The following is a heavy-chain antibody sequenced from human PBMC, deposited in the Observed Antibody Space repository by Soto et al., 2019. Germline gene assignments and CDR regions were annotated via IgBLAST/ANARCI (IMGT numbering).Heavy chain of an antibody. Sequence: EVHLLESGGGLVQPGGSLRLSCAASGFTFSSYAMSWVRQAPGRGLEWVSGISGGGGSTYYADSVKGRFTISRDNSKNTLYLQMITLRAEDADVFYCASQWLANPFDYWGQGTLVTVSS. D-gene: IGHD6-19*01. CDR1: GFTFSSYA. V-gene: IGHV3-23*01. CDR3: ASQWLANPFDY. J-gene: IGHJ4*02. CDR2: ISGGGGST.